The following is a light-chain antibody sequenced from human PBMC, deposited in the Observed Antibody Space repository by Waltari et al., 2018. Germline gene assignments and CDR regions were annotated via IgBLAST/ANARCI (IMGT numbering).Light chain of an antibody. J-gene: IGLJ3*02. CDR3: QSADNSGTYWE. V-gene: IGLV3-25*03. CDR1: ALPKQY. CDR2: KDT. Sequence: HELTQPPSVSVSPGQTATSSRSRDALPKQYGDWYQQKPGQAPILLIYKDTERPSGIPERFSGFSSGTTVTLTISGVQAEDEADYYCQSADNSGTYWEFGGGTKLTVL.